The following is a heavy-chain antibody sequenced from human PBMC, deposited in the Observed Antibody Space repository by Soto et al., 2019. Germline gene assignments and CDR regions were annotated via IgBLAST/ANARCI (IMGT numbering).Heavy chain of an antibody. Sequence: QVQLVQSGAEVKKPGASVKVSCKASGYTFTSYDINWVRQATGQGLEWMGWINPNSGNTGYAQKFQGRGPMTRNTSISTAYMELSSLRSEDTAVYYCARAVRITMVRGAMAYWGQGTLVTVSS. CDR3: ARAVRITMVRGAMAY. CDR2: INPNSGNT. D-gene: IGHD3-10*01. J-gene: IGHJ4*02. CDR1: GYTFTSYD. V-gene: IGHV1-8*01.